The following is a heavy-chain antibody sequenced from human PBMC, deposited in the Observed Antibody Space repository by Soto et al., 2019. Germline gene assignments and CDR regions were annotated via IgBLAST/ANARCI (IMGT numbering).Heavy chain of an antibody. D-gene: IGHD2-2*03. CDR2: IYWDDDK. CDR1: GFSLTTRGVG. J-gene: IGHJ6*02. V-gene: IGHV2-5*02. Sequence: QITLKESGPTLVKPTQTLTLTCTFSGFSLTTRGVGVAWIRQPPGKALEWLALIYWDDDKRYSPSLKSRRTITKDTSKHQVVLTMTNMDPVDTATYYRAHYRNGWYGMDVWCQWTTVTVSS. CDR3: AHYRNGWYGMDV.